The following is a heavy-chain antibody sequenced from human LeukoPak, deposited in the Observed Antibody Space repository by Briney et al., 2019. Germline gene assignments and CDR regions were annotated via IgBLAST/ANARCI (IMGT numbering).Heavy chain of an antibody. CDR2: ISGSGGST. Sequence: GGSLRLSCAASGFTFSSYAMSWVRQAPGKGLEGVSAISGSGGSTYYADYVKGRFTITRDNSKNTLYLQMNSLRAEDTAVYYCAKNLDSSGYYLFDYWGQGTLVTVSS. D-gene: IGHD3-22*01. J-gene: IGHJ4*02. CDR3: AKNLDSSGYYLFDY. V-gene: IGHV3-23*01. CDR1: GFTFSSYA.